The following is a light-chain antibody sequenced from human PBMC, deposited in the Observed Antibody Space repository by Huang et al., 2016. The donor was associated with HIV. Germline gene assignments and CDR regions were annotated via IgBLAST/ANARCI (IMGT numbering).Light chain of an antibody. J-gene: IGKJ4*01. Sequence: EIVLTPSPGTLSLSPGERATLSCRASQRVSSRDLAWYQQKPGQAPRLLIYGASTRATGIPDRFSGTGSATDFTLTVSRLEPDDFAVYYCQQYGDSPLTFGGGTKVEF. CDR3: QQYGDSPLT. V-gene: IGKV3-20*01. CDR2: GAS. CDR1: QRVSSRD.